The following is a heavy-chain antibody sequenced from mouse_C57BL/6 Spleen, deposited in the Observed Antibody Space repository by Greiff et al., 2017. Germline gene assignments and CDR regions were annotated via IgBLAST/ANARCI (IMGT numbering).Heavy chain of an antibody. CDR3: ARDDGGNYDY. J-gene: IGHJ2*01. V-gene: IGHV5-4*01. Sequence: EVQVVESGGGLVKPGGSLKLSCAASGFTFSSYAMSWVRQTPEKRLEWVATISDGGSYTYYPDNVKGRFTIFRDNAKNNLYLQMSHLKSEDTAMYYCARDDGGNYDYWGQGTTLTVSS. CDR2: ISDGGSYT. D-gene: IGHD2-1*01. CDR1: GFTFSSYA.